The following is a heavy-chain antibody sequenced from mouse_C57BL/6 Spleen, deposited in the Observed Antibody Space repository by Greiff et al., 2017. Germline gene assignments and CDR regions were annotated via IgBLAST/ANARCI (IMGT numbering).Heavy chain of an antibody. J-gene: IGHJ2*01. V-gene: IGHV3-6*01. CDR2: ISYDGSN. CDR3: ARDSYLDY. Sequence: VQLKQSGPGLVKPSQSLSLTCSVTGYSITSGYYWNWIRQFPGNKLEWMGYISYDGSNNYNPSLKNRISITRDTSKNQFFLKLNSVTTEDTATYYCARDSYLDYWGQGTTLTVSS. CDR1: GYSITSGYY.